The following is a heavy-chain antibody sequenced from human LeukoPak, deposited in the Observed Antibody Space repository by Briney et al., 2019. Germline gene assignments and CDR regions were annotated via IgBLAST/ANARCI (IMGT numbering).Heavy chain of an antibody. J-gene: IGHJ4*02. CDR3: ARAPLAMVRGAHVGCYFDY. Sequence: QPGGSLRLSCAASGFTFSSYWMSWVRQAPGKGLEWVANIKQDGSEKYYVDSVKGRFTISRDNAKNSLYLQMNSLRAEDTAVYYCARAPLAMVRGAHVGCYFDYWGQGTLVTVSS. D-gene: IGHD3-10*01. CDR1: GFTFSSYW. V-gene: IGHV3-7*01. CDR2: IKQDGSEK.